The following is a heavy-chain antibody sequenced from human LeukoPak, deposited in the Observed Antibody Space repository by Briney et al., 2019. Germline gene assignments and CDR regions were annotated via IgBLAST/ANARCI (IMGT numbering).Heavy chain of an antibody. D-gene: IGHD2-21*02. CDR1: GFSLSTSGMR. CDR2: IDWDDDK. V-gene: IGHV2-70*04. CDR3: ARTPYCGGDCNVDY. J-gene: IGHJ4*02. Sequence: ESGPALMKPTQTLTLTCTFSGFSLSTSGMRVRWIRQPPGKALEWLSRIDWDDDKFYSTSLKTRLTISKDTSKNQVVLTMTNMDPVDTATYYCARTPYCGGDCNVDYWGQGTLVTASS.